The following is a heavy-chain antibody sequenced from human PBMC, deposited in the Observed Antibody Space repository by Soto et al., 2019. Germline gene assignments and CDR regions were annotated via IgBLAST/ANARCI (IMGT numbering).Heavy chain of an antibody. J-gene: IGHJ4*02. CDR3: ARDNGYGHFDS. D-gene: IGHD5-12*01. CDR2: MFYSGST. V-gene: IGHV4-31*03. CDR1: GASITSGRSY. Sequence: SETLSLTCTVSGASITSGRSYWSWIRQHPGKGLAWIGYMFYSGSTYYHPSPKSRVTVSADTSKNQLSLRLTSVAPADTSLYYCARDNGYGHFDSWGQGTLVTVSS.